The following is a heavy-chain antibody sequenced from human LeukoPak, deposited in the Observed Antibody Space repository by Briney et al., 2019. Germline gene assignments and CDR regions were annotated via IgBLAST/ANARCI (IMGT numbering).Heavy chain of an antibody. D-gene: IGHD6-13*01. V-gene: IGHV3-7*01. Sequence: GGSLRLSCAASGFTFSSYWMSWVRQAPGKGLEWVANIKQDGSEKYYVDSVKGRFTISRGNAKNSLYLQMNSLRAEDTTVYYCARERGVAAAGIDYYGMDVWGQGTTVTVSS. CDR1: GFTFSSYW. J-gene: IGHJ6*02. CDR3: ARERGVAAAGIDYYGMDV. CDR2: IKQDGSEK.